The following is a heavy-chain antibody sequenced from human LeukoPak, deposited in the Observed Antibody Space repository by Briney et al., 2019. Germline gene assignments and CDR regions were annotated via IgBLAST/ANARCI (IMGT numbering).Heavy chain of an antibody. CDR1: GYTFTSHD. Sequence: ASVKVSCKASGYTFTSHDINWVRQATGQGLEWMGRLNPDSGYTGSAQKFQGRVTMTRDTSISTAYMELSSLRSEDTAVHYCARADGSNSPGYYYGLDVWGQGTTVTVSS. D-gene: IGHD4-23*01. CDR3: ARADGSNSPGYYYGLDV. V-gene: IGHV1-8*01. J-gene: IGHJ6*02. CDR2: LNPDSGYT.